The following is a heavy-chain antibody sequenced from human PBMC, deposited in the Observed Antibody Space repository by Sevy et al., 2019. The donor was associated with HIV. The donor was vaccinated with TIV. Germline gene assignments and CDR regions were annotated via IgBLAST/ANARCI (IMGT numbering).Heavy chain of an antibody. Sequence: GGSLRLSCAASEFTFSSYEMNWVRQAPGKGLEWVSFISSSGVTIYYAYSVKGRFTISRDNAKNSLYLQMNSLRAEDTTVYYCARYRASHYYDSSGYSNYYYYYYMDVWGKGTTVTVSS. D-gene: IGHD3-22*01. CDR2: ISSSGVTI. V-gene: IGHV3-48*03. CDR3: ARYRASHYYDSSGYSNYYYYYYMDV. CDR1: EFTFSSYE. J-gene: IGHJ6*03.